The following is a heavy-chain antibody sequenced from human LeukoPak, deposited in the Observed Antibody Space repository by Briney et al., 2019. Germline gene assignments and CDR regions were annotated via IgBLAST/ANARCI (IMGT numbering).Heavy chain of an antibody. Sequence: GGSLRLSCAASGFTFSSYDMHWVRQGTGKGLEWVSVIGIAGDTYYPGSVKGRFTISRENAKNSLYLQMNGLRAGDTAVYYCATDRDSRWQNRFDSWGQGTLVTVSS. CDR2: IGIAGDT. CDR1: GFTFSSYD. J-gene: IGHJ4*02. V-gene: IGHV3-13*01. CDR3: ATDRDSRWQNRFDS. D-gene: IGHD6-13*01.